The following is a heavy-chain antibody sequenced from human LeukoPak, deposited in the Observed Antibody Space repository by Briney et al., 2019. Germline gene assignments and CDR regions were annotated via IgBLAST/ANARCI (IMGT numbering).Heavy chain of an antibody. CDR3: ARGGGYASPIGY. Sequence: SETLSLTCTLSGGSISTYYWSWIRQPPGKGLEWIGYIYPSGSTNYNPSLKSRVTISVDTSTNQFSLKLSSVTAADTAVYYCARGGGYASPIGYWGQGALVTVSS. CDR2: IYPSGST. D-gene: IGHD5-12*01. V-gene: IGHV4-59*01. CDR1: GGSISTYY. J-gene: IGHJ4*02.